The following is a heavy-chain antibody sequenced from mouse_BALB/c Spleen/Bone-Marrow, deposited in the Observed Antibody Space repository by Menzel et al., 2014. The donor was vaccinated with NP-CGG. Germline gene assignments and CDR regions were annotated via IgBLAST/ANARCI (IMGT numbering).Heavy chain of an antibody. D-gene: IGHD1-2*01. Sequence: VQLQQSGTELMKPGASVKISCKATGFTFSSYWIEWVNQRPGHGLEWIGEILPGSGSTNYNEKFKGKATFTADTSSNTAYMQLSSLTSDDSAVYYCARRGHGFAWFAYWGQGTLVTVSA. V-gene: IGHV1-9*01. CDR1: GFTFSSYW. CDR3: ARRGHGFAWFAY. J-gene: IGHJ3*01. CDR2: ILPGSGST.